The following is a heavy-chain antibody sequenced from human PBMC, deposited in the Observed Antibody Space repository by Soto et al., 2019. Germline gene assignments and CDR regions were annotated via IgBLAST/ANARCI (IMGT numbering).Heavy chain of an antibody. V-gene: IGHV3-23*01. J-gene: IGHJ4*02. D-gene: IGHD6-19*01. CDR2: ISSGGTTT. CDR3: AREGGSIGGWFGRKFDS. Sequence: SLRLSCAASGFTFRNFEMSWVRQAPGKGLEWVSSISSGGTTTFYAASVEGRFTISRDKSKNTLYLQMNSLRADDTAVYYCAREGGSIGGWFGRKFDSWGQGTQVTVSS. CDR1: GFTFRNFE.